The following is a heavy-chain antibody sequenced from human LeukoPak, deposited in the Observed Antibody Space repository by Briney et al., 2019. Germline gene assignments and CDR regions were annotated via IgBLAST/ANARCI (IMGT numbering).Heavy chain of an antibody. J-gene: IGHJ3*02. CDR2: IYYSGST. D-gene: IGHD3-22*01. Sequence: SETLSLTCTVSGGSMSSYYWGWIRQPPGKGLEWIGYIYYSGSTNYNPSLKSRVTISIDMSKNQFSLRLTSVTAADTAVYYCARGYYDSSGYYTAVNDAFDIWGQGTMVTVSS. CDR1: GGSMSSYY. CDR3: ARGYYDSSGYYTAVNDAFDI. V-gene: IGHV4-59*01.